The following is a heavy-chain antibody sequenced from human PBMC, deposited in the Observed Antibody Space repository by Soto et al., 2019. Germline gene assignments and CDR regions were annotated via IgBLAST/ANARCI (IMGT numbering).Heavy chain of an antibody. CDR3: ALGPRHSGYDHYFDY. V-gene: IGHV3-33*01. D-gene: IGHD5-12*01. Sequence: GGSLRLSCAASGFTFSSYGMHWVRQAPGKGLEWVAVIWYDGSNKYYADSVKGRFTISRDNSKNTLYLQMNSLRAEDTAVYYCALGPRHSGYDHYFDYWGQGTLVTVSS. CDR1: GFTFSSYG. J-gene: IGHJ4*02. CDR2: IWYDGSNK.